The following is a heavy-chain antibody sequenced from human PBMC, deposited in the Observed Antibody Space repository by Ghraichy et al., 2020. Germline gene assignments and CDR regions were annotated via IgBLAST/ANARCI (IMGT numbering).Heavy chain of an antibody. V-gene: IGHV4-39*01. J-gene: IGHJ4*02. CDR1: GGSISSRSYY. CDR2: IYFSGHT. CDR3: ARHWRALNPFDY. Sequence: SETLSLTCSVSGGSISSRSYYWGWIRQPPGKGLEWIGRIYFSGHTYYNPSLKSRVTTSVDTYKNQFSLKLTSVTAADTAVYYCARHWRALNPFDYWGLGTLVTVSS.